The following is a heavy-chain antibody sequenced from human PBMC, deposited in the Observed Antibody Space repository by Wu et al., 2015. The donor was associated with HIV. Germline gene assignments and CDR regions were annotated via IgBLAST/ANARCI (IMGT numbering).Heavy chain of an antibody. CDR2: FIPIFGTA. Sequence: QDRLMQSGAEVKKPGSSVKVSCKASGTTFISYTITWVRQAPGRGLEWMGGFIPIFGTANYAQKFQGRLTITTDESTATGYMELSSLRSEDTAVYYCARDLARETMIRDRPRYGLDVWGQGTTVTVSS. V-gene: IGHV1-69*05. CDR3: ARDLARETMIRDRPRYGLDV. D-gene: IGHD3-10*01. CDR1: GTTFISYT. J-gene: IGHJ6*02.